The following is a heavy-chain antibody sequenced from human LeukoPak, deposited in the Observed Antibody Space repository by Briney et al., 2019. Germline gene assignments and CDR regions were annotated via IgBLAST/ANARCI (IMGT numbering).Heavy chain of an antibody. D-gene: IGHD6-13*01. CDR1: GGSISSSNW. V-gene: IGHV4-4*02. Sequence: SETLSLTCAVSGGSISSSNWWSWVRQPPGKGLEWIGEIYHSGSTNYNPSLKSRVTISADKSKSQISLKLSSVTAADTAVYYCARSTAGGYYYGMDVWGQGTTVTVSS. CDR3: ARSTAGGYYYGMDV. J-gene: IGHJ6*02. CDR2: IYHSGST.